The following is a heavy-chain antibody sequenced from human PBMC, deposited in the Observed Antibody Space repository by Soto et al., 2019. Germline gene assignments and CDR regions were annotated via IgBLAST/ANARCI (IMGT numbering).Heavy chain of an antibody. Sequence: SEALSLTCTVSGGSISRSSSAWVWIRQPPGKGLEWFGSIFSSAGTYYSPSLKSRVAISVDTSTNQFSLKLSSVTSPDTAISYCARYHSGHYGLDAWGHGTTVTVSS. D-gene: IGHD2-15*01. CDR1: GGSISRSSSA. V-gene: IGHV4-39*01. CDR3: ARYHSGHYGLDA. J-gene: IGHJ6*02. CDR2: IFSSAGT.